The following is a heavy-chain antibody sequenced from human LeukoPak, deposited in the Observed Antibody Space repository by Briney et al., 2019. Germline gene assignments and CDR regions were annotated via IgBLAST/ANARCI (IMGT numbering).Heavy chain of an antibody. CDR1: GYTFTSFD. V-gene: IGHV1-8*01. CDR3: ARGPPNWGMVGY. J-gene: IGHJ4*02. Sequence: ASVKVSCKASGYTFTSFDFNWVRQATGQGLEWMGWMKSNNGHTGYAQRFQGRVTMTRDTSISTAYMELSSLTFEDTAVYYCARGPPNWGMVGYWGQGTLVTVSS. CDR2: MKSNNGHT. D-gene: IGHD7-27*01.